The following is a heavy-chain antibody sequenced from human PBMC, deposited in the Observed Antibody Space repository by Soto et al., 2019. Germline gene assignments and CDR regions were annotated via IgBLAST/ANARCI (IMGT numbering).Heavy chain of an antibody. CDR2: IIPIFGTA. CDR1: GGTFSSYA. Sequence: SVKVSCKASGGTFSSYAISWVRQAPGQGLEWMGGIIPIFGTANYAQKFQGRVTITADESTSTAYMELSSLRSEDTAVYYCATCQKYSSSPRNWFDPWGQGTLVTVSS. V-gene: IGHV1-69*13. D-gene: IGHD6-6*01. J-gene: IGHJ5*02. CDR3: ATCQKYSSSPRNWFDP.